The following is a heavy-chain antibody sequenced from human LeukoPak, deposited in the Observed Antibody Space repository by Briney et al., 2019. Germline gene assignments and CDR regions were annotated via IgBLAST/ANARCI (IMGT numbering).Heavy chain of an antibody. CDR1: GGTFSSYA. D-gene: IGHD6-19*01. J-gene: IGHJ4*02. CDR3: AKDEGVAVAGALDY. Sequence: SVKVSCKASGGTFSSYAISWVRQAPGQGLEWMGGIIPIFGTANYAQKFQGRVTITADESTSTAYMELSSLRSEDTAVYYCAKDEGVAVAGALDYWGQGTLVTVSS. CDR2: IIPIFGTA. V-gene: IGHV1-69*13.